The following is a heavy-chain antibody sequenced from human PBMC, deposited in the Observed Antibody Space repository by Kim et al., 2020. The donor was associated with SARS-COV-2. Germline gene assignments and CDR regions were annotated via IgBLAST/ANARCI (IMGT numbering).Heavy chain of an antibody. Sequence: SETLSLTCTVSGGTISSYYWSWIRQPPGKGLEWIGYIYYSGSTNYNPSLKSRVTISVDTSKNQFSLKLSSVTAADTAVYYCARQGRERSNTRYSDWTPFDYWGQGTLVTVSS. CDR2: IYYSGST. CDR1: GGTISSYY. V-gene: IGHV4-59*08. D-gene: IGHD3-9*01. CDR3: ARQGRERSNTRYSDWTPFDY. J-gene: IGHJ4*02.